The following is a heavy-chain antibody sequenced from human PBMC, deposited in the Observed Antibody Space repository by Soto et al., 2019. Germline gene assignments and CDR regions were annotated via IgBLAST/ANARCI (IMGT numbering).Heavy chain of an antibody. Sequence: QLRLQESGPRLLKPSETLSLTGVVSGGSVSSGDFSWGWIRQPPGKGPEWVATLDSSGTASYNPSLHRRLSISTDTPGNKTSMEQPSVTATATSLYYCLGLPPTVTPGKNFYFYMDVWGQGATVIVSS. CDR3: LGLPPTVTPGKNFYFYMDV. CDR1: GGSVSSGDFS. V-gene: IGHV4-39*01. CDR2: LDSSGTA. J-gene: IGHJ6*03. D-gene: IGHD4-17*01.